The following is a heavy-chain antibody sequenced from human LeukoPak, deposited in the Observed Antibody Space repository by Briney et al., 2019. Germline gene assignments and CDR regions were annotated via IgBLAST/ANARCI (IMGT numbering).Heavy chain of an antibody. CDR2: INHSGST. V-gene: IGHV4-34*01. Sequence: SETLSLTCAVYGGSFSGYYWSWIRQPPGKGLEWIGEINHSGSTNYNPSLKSRVTISVDTSKNQFSLKLSSVTAADTAVYYCARDPSPPLITMIVVRPWFDYWGQGTLVTVSS. CDR3: ARDPSPPLITMIVVRPWFDY. D-gene: IGHD3-22*01. J-gene: IGHJ4*02. CDR1: GGSFSGYY.